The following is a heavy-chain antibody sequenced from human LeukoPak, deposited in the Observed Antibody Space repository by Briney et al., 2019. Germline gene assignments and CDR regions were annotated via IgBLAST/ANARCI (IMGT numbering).Heavy chain of an antibody. CDR3: AKIDDSSGYYP. CDR1: GFTFSSYG. D-gene: IGHD3-22*01. J-gene: IGHJ5*02. V-gene: IGHV3-30*18. Sequence: GSLRLSCAASGFTFSSYGMHWVRQAPGKGLVWVAVISYDGSNKYYADSVKGRFTISRDNSKNTLYLQMNSLRAEDTAVYYCAKIDDSSGYYPWGQGTLVTVSS. CDR2: ISYDGSNK.